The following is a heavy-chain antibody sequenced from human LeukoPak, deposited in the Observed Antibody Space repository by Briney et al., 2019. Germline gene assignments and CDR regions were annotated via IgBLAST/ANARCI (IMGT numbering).Heavy chain of an antibody. CDR3: TTDRGWYYFDY. J-gene: IGHJ4*02. CDR2: IKSKTDGGTT. Sequence: PGGSLRLSCAASGFTFSNAWVSWVRRAPGEGLEWVGRIKSKTDGGTTDYAARVKGRFTISRDDSKNTLYLQMNSLKTEDTAVYYCTTDRGWYYFDYWGQGTLVTVSS. CDR1: GFTFSNAW. V-gene: IGHV3-15*01. D-gene: IGHD6-19*01.